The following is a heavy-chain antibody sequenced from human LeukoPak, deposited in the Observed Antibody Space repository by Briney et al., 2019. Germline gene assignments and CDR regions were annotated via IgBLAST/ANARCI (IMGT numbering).Heavy chain of an antibody. CDR3: ARAGYCSSTSCLPPLFDY. CDR1: GGSISSYY. CDR2: IYYSGST. V-gene: IGHV4-59*01. D-gene: IGHD2-2*01. Sequence: PSETLSLTCTVSGGSISSYYWSWIRQPPGKGLEWIGYIYYSGSTNYNPSLKSRVTISVDTSKNQLSLKLSSVTAADTAVYYCARAGYCSSTSCLPPLFDYWGQGTLVTVSS. J-gene: IGHJ4*02.